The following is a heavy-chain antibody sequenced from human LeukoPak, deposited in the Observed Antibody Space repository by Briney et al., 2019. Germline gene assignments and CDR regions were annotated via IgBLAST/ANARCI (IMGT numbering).Heavy chain of an antibody. CDR3: ARSSTRTVPTDY. D-gene: IGHD1-1*01. Sequence: SETLSLTCTVSGGSINSYYWSWIRQPPGKGLEWIGNIYSGGSTNYNPSLKSRITISVDTSRSQFFLRVTSVTAADAAVYYCARSSTRTVPTDYWGQGTLVTVPS. CDR2: IYSGGST. J-gene: IGHJ4*02. V-gene: IGHV4-59*01. CDR1: GGSINSYY.